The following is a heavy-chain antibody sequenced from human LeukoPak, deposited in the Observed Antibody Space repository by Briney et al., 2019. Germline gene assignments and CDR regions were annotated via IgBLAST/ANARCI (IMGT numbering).Heavy chain of an antibody. CDR3: ARDSTYIYIHDD. CDR2: IYYSGTT. V-gene: IGHV4-59*01. CDR1: GGSMSSYY. D-gene: IGHD2-2*02. J-gene: IGHJ4*02. Sequence: SETLSLTCTVSGGSMSSYYWSWIRQPPGKGLEWIGYIYYSGTTNYNPSLKSRLTISVDTSKDQFSLRLSSVTAADTAVYYCARDSTYIYIHDDWGQGSLVTVSS.